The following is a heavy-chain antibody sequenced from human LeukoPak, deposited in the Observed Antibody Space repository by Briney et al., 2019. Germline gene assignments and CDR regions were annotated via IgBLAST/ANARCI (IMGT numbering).Heavy chain of an antibody. J-gene: IGHJ4*02. V-gene: IGHV3-48*02. CDR2: ITSSTRTI. Sequence: GGSLRLSCAASGFIFSSFAMNWVRQAPGKGLEWVSYITSSTRTIYYADSVKGRFTISRDNDKNSLYLQMSSLRDEDTAVYYCARGYTYHFDYWRQGTLVTVSS. CDR1: GFIFSSFA. CDR3: ARGYTYHFDY. D-gene: IGHD5-12*01.